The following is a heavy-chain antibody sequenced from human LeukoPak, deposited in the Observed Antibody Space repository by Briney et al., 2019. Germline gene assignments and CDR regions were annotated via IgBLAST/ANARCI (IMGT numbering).Heavy chain of an antibody. CDR2: INSNSGAR. J-gene: IGHJ4*02. V-gene: IGHV1-2*02. CDR3: ARGRGGATTGFDH. Sequence: GASVKVSCKASGYTFSGYYMHWVRQAPGQGLESMGWINSNSGARNFAPKFRGRVTFSRDNSISTAYMELSSLRSDDTAIYYCARGRGGATTGFDHWGQGTLVTVSS. CDR1: GYTFSGYY. D-gene: IGHD1-26*01.